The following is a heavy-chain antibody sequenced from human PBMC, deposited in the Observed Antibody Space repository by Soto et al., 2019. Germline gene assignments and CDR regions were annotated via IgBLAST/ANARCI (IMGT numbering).Heavy chain of an antibody. CDR1: GGSLSGYY. CDR2: VKDGGHT. Sequence: QVQLQQWGAGLLKPSETLSLNCAVTGGSLSGYYWSWIRQPPGKGLEWIGEVKDGGHTNYSPSLRGRVFISSDTPSNHFSLRLNSVTADEAGVYYCARGQEGVVATHWDQGSLVTVSS. D-gene: IGHD5-12*01. J-gene: IGHJ4*02. CDR3: ARGQEGVVATH. V-gene: IGHV4-34*01.